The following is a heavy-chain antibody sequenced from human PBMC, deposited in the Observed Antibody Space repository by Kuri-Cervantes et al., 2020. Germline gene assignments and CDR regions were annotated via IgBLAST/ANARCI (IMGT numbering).Heavy chain of an antibody. CDR2: ISAYNGNT. Sequence: ASVKVSCKASGYTFTSYGISWVRQAPGQGLEWMGWISAYNGNTNYAQKLQGRVTMTTDTSTSTAYMELRCLRSDDTAVYYCARDRGRVYGSGSFGWFDPWGQGTLVTVSS. CDR1: GYTFTSYG. D-gene: IGHD3-10*01. V-gene: IGHV1-18*01. J-gene: IGHJ5*02. CDR3: ARDRGRVYGSGSFGWFDP.